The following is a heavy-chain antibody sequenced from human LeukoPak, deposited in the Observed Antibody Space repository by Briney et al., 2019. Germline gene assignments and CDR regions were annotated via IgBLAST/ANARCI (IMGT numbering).Heavy chain of an antibody. Sequence: GGSLRLSCAASGFTFDDYAMHWVRQAPGKGLEGVSGISWNSGSIGYADSVKGRFTIPRDNAKNSLYLQMNSLRAEDTALYYCARGGIAAAGKVGGSFSPWGQGTLVTVSS. CDR2: ISWNSGSI. D-gene: IGHD6-13*01. CDR1: GFTFDDYA. V-gene: IGHV3-9*01. J-gene: IGHJ5*02. CDR3: ARGGIAAAGKVGGSFSP.